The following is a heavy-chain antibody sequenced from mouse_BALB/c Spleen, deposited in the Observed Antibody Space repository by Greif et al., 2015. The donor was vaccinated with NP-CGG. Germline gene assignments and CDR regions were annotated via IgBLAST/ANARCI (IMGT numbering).Heavy chain of an antibody. CDR1: GFTFSSYA. CDR3: ARGDYDYFDY. D-gene: IGHD2-4*01. J-gene: IGHJ2*01. Sequence: EVMLVESGGGLVKPGGSLKLSCAASGFTFSSYAMSWVRQTPEKRLEWVASISSGGSTYYPDSVKGRFTISRDNARNILYLQMSSLRSEDTAMYYCARGDYDYFDYWGQGTTLTVSS. V-gene: IGHV5-6-5*01. CDR2: ISSGGST.